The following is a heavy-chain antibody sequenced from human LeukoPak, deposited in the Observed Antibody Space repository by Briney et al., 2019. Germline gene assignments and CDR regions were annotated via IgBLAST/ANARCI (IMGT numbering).Heavy chain of an antibody. D-gene: IGHD1-1*01. Sequence: PSETLSLTCTVSGGSMRSFYRNWVRQFPEKGLEWIGYINYSGRTNYNPSLKSRVTVSVDASKNQFSLRLTSVTAADTAVYYCATLALEPGGPEFQHWGQGSLVTVSS. J-gene: IGHJ1*01. CDR3: ATLALEPGGPEFQH. CDR1: GGSMRSFY. CDR2: INYSGRT. V-gene: IGHV4-59*08.